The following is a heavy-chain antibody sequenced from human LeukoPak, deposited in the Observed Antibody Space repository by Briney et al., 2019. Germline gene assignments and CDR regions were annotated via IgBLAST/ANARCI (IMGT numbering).Heavy chain of an antibody. D-gene: IGHD3-10*01. CDR2: IIPIFGTA. CDR3: ARGDTMVRGVNNYYYYYMDV. Sequence: ASVKVSCKASGGTFSSYAISWVRQAPGQGLEWMGGIIPIFGTANYAQKFQGRVTITTDESTSTAYMELSSLRSEDTAVYYCARGDTMVRGVNNYYYYYMDVWGKGTTVTVSS. J-gene: IGHJ6*03. CDR1: GGTFSSYA. V-gene: IGHV1-69*05.